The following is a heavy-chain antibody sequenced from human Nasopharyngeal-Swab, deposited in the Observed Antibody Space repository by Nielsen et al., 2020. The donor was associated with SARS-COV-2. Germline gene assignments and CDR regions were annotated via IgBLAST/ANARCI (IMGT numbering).Heavy chain of an antibody. D-gene: IGHD3-9*01. CDR1: GFNFGSFA. CDR3: ANSRTYYDILTGYYIGLSFDY. V-gene: IGHV3-23*01. CDR2: ISGTAAFT. Sequence: GGSLRLSCAASGFNFGSFAMSWVRQSPGRGLEWVSGISGTAAFTYYVDSVKGRFTISRDNSKNTLYLQMNSLRAEDTAVYYCANSRTYYDILTGYYIGLSFDYWGQGTLVTVSS. J-gene: IGHJ4*02.